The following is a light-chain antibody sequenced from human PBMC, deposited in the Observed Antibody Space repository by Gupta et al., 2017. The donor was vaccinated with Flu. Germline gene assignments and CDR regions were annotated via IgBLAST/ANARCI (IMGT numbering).Light chain of an antibody. J-gene: IGKJ2*01. CDR2: GAS. CDR1: QSVSSN. Sequence: EIVMTQSPATLSVSPGERATLSCRASQSVSSNLAWYQQKPGQAPRLLIYGASTRATGIPARFSGSGSGTEFTLTISSLQSEDFAVYYCQQYNNWPYTVGQGTKLESK. V-gene: IGKV3-15*01. CDR3: QQYNNWPYT.